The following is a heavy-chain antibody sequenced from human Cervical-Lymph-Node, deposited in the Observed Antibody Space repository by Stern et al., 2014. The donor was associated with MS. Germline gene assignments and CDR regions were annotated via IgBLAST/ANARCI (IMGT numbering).Heavy chain of an antibody. CDR1: GGPFSQIS. CDR3: ALSYETSGRWYSLGYAH. V-gene: IGHV1-69*01. Sequence: VHLVESGAEVTKPAXSVTVSCNASGGPFSQISSSWVFQAPGQGQGWMGGSFPVCGTPTYAQEFRGRVTITADVSTSTVYMELSSLRSDDTAVYYWALSYETSGRWYSLGYAHWGQGTLVTVSS. D-gene: IGHD6-13*01. J-gene: IGHJ4*02. CDR2: SFPVCGTP.